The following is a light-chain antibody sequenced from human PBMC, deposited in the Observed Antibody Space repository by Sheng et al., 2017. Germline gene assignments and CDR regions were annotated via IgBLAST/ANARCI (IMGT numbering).Light chain of an antibody. Sequence: QSALTQPASVSGSPGQSITISCTGTSSDVGGYNYVSWYQQHPGKGPKVIIYDVSHRPSGVSNRFSGSKSGNTASLTISGLQAEDEADYYCTSYAGSDTLKFGGGTKVTV. V-gene: IGLV2-14*03. J-gene: IGLJ3*02. CDR1: SSDVGGYNY. CDR3: TSYAGSDTLK. CDR2: DVS.